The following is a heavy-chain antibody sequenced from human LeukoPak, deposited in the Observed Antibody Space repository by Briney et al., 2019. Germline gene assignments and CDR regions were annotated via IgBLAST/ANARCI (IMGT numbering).Heavy chain of an antibody. J-gene: IGHJ4*02. CDR1: GYTFTSYY. V-gene: IGHV1-46*01. D-gene: IGHD3-16*02. CDR3: ALWDIYDYVWGSYRYSIGSFDY. Sequence: ASVKVSCKASGYTFTSYYMHWVRQAPGQGLEWMGIINPSGGSTSYAQNFQGRVTMTRDTSTSTVYMELSSLRSEDTAVYYCALWDIYDYVWGSYRYSIGSFDYWGQGTLVTVSS. CDR2: INPSGGST.